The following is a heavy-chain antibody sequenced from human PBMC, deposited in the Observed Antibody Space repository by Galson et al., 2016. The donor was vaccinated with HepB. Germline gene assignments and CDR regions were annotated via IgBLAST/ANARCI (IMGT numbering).Heavy chain of an antibody. CDR3: AKDRGGRHLWGLHGMDV. CDR2: IYSDTST. CDR1: AFNIRKNY. V-gene: IGHV3-53*01. D-gene: IGHD3-16*01. J-gene: IGHJ6*02. Sequence: RLSCAASAFNIRKNYMSWVRQAPGQGLEWVSTIYSDTSTYYADSVKGRFTISSDTSKNTLYLQLDSLRVEDTAVYYCAKDRGGRHLWGLHGMDVWGPGTTVIVSS.